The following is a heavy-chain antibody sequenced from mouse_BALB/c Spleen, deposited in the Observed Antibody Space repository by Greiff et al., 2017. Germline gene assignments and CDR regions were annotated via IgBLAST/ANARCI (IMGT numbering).Heavy chain of an antibody. D-gene: IGHD1-2*01. CDR2: INSNGGST. CDR1: GFTFSSYG. Sequence: EVHLVESGGGLVQPGGSLKLSCAASGFTFSSYGMSWVRQTPDKRLELVATINSNGGSTYYPDSVKGRFTISRDNAKNTLYLQMSSLKSEDTAMYYCARDGTGGRLRLRAMDYWGQGTSVTVSS. CDR3: ARDGTGGRLRLRAMDY. V-gene: IGHV5-6-3*01. J-gene: IGHJ4*01.